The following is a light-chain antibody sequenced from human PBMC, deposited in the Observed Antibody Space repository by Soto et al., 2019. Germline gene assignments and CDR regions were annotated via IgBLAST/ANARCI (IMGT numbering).Light chain of an antibody. Sequence: DIQMTQSPSSLSASVGDRVTITCRASQDISDYLTWYQQRPGNAPKVLVYGASSVQSGVPSRFRGSGAGTDFTLTITTLQPEDFGTYYCQQSYSNVITVGQGTRLEI. V-gene: IGKV1-39*01. J-gene: IGKJ5*01. CDR2: GAS. CDR1: QDISDY. CDR3: QQSYSNVIT.